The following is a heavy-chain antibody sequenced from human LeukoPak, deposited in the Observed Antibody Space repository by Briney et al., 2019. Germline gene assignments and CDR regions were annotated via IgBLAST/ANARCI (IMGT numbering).Heavy chain of an antibody. CDR3: AREGGGSGLWYYDL. CDR1: GFTFGGYS. D-gene: IGHD1-26*01. J-gene: IGHJ2*01. CDR2: IGGDGLTT. Sequence: GGSLRLSCAASGFTFGGYSMHWVRQAPGKGPEFVSVIGGDGLTTFYADSVKDRFTISRDNSKSTLYLEMGSLRAEDMAVYYCAREGGGSGLWYYDLWGRGTLVTVSS. V-gene: IGHV3-64*02.